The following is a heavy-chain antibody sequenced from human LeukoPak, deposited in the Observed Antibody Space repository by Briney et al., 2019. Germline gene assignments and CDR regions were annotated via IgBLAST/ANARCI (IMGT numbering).Heavy chain of an antibody. CDR2: VDPEDGET. J-gene: IGHJ4*02. CDR3: ARYGNYSSGWYHY. Sequence: GASVKVSCKVSGYTFTDYYMHWVQQAPGKGLEWMGLVDPEDGETIYAEKFQGRVTITADTSTDTAYMELSRLRSDDTAVYYCARYGNYSSGWYHYWGQGTLVTVSS. V-gene: IGHV1-69-2*01. CDR1: GYTFTDYY. D-gene: IGHD6-13*01.